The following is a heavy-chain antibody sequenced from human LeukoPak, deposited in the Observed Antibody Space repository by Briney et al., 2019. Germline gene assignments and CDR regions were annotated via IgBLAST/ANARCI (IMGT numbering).Heavy chain of an antibody. Sequence: GESLKISCKGSGYSINNYWIGWVRQMPGKGLEWMGIIYPADSDIRYSPSFQGRVTISADKSISTAYLQWSSLKASDTAMYYCARQEYCSGGSCYTWFDPWGQGTLVTVSS. J-gene: IGHJ5*02. D-gene: IGHD2-15*01. V-gene: IGHV5-51*01. CDR2: IYPADSDI. CDR1: GYSINNYW. CDR3: ARQEYCSGGSCYTWFDP.